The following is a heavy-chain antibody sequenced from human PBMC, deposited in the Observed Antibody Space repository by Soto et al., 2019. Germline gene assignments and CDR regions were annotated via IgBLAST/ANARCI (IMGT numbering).Heavy chain of an antibody. D-gene: IGHD6-19*01. V-gene: IGHV4-4*02. CDR3: ARVAVAGTRVDY. CDR1: GDSISSSNW. CDR2: IYHSGST. J-gene: IGHJ4*02. Sequence: SETLSLTCAVSGDSISSSNWWSWVRQPPGKGLEWIGEIYHSGSTNYNPSLKSRVTISVGKSKNQFSLKLSSVTAADTAVYYCARVAVAGTRVDYWGQGTLVTVSS.